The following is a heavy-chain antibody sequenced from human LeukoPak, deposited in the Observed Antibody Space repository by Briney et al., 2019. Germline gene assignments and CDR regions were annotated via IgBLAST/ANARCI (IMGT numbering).Heavy chain of an antibody. CDR3: AKDVAVMTTVPMH. D-gene: IGHD4-17*01. J-gene: IGHJ4*02. V-gene: IGHV3-9*01. CDR2: ISWNSGSI. Sequence: PGGSLRLSCAASGFTFDDYAMHWVRQAPGKGLEWVSGISWNSGSIGYADSVKGRFTISRDNAKNSLYLQMNSLRAEDTAVYYCAKDVAVMTTVPMHWGQGTLVTVSS. CDR1: GFTFDDYA.